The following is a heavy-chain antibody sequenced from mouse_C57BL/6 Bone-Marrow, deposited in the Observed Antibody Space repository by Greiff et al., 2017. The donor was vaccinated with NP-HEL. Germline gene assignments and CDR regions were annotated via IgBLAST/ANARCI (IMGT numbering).Heavy chain of an antibody. CDR3: ARDPLRWLLPWSFDV. D-gene: IGHD2-3*01. CDR1: GFTFSSYA. CDR2: ISDGGSYT. J-gene: IGHJ1*03. Sequence: DVKLVESGGGLVKPGGSLKLSCAASGFTFSSYAMSWVRQTPEKRLEWVATISDGGSYTYYPDNVKGRFTISRDNAKNNLYLQMSHLKSEDTAMYYCARDPLRWLLPWSFDVWGTGTTVTVSS. V-gene: IGHV5-4*01.